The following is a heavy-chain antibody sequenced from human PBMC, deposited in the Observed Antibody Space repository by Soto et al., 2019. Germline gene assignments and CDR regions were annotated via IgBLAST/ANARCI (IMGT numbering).Heavy chain of an antibody. J-gene: IGHJ4*02. CDR2: ISGSGGST. V-gene: IGHV3-23*01. CDR1: GCPYSGDA. Sequence: GGPLRLSCSASGCPYSGDAMSWVRQAPGKGLEWVSAISGSGGSTYYADSVKGRFTISRDNSKNTLYLQMNSLRAEDTAVYYCAKSPTQWGQGTLVTVSS. CDR3: AKSPTQ.